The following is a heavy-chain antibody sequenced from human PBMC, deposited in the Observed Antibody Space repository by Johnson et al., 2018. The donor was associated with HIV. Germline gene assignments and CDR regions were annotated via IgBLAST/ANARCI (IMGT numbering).Heavy chain of an antibody. D-gene: IGHD3-22*01. J-gene: IGHJ3*02. Sequence: MLLVESGGGLVQPGGSLRLSCAASGFTFSSYDMHWVRQATGKGLEWVSAIGTAGDTYYPGSVKGRFTISRDNAKNSLYLQMNSLSAEDTALYFCAGGQPYYDTEKGEAFDIGGQGTMVTVSS. CDR2: IGTAGDT. CDR1: GFTFSSYD. V-gene: IGHV3-13*01. CDR3: AGGQPYYDTEKGEAFDI.